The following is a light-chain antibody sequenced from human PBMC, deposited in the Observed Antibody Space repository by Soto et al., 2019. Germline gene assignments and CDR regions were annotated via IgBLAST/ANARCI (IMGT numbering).Light chain of an antibody. CDR1: QSVSDY. J-gene: IGKJ1*01. CDR2: EAS. CDR3: QQRNNSPWT. Sequence: EVVLTKSPDTLSLSTREQATLSCSASQSVSDYTAWFQQKPGQPPRLVIYEASNRATGIPDRFSGSGSGTDFTLTISSLDPEDFAVYYCQQRNNSPWTFGQGTKVDIK. V-gene: IGKV3-11*01.